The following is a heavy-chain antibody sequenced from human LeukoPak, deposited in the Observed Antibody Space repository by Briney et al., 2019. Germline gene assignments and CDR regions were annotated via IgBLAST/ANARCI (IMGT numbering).Heavy chain of an antibody. Sequence: PGRSLRLSCAASGFTFDDYAMHWVRQAPGKGLEWVSGISWNSGSIGYADSVKGRFTISRDNAKNSLYLQMNSLRAEDTALYYCAKGWSETGYYLNWGQGTLVTVSS. D-gene: IGHD3-9*01. CDR2: ISWNSGSI. CDR3: AKGWSETGYYLN. J-gene: IGHJ4*02. CDR1: GFTFDDYA. V-gene: IGHV3-9*01.